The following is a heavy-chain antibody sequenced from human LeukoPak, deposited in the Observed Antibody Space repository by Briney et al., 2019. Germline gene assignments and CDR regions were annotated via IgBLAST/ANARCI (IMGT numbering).Heavy chain of an antibody. V-gene: IGHV4-59*01. J-gene: IGHJ6*02. CDR1: GGSISSYY. CDR2: IYYSGST. CDR3: ARANFGVVGYYYYGMDV. Sequence: SETLSLTCTVSGGSISSYYWSWIRQPPGKGLEWIGYIYYSGSTNYNPSLKSRVTISVDTSKNQFSLKLSSVTAADTAVYYCARANFGVVGYYYYGMDVWGQGTRVTVSS. D-gene: IGHD3-3*01.